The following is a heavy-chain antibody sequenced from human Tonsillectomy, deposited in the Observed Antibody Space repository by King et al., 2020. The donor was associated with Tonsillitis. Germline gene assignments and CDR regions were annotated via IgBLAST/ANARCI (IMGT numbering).Heavy chain of an antibody. Sequence: TLKESGPTLVKPTQTLTLTCTFSGFSLSTSGVGVGWVRQPPGKALEWLSLLYWAVDKRYSPSLKSRLTITKDTSKNQVVLTMTNMDPVDTATYYCANSFSSSAPDYWGQGTLVTVSS. J-gene: IGHJ4*02. V-gene: IGHV2-5*02. CDR2: LYWAVDK. CDR3: ANSFSSSAPDY. D-gene: IGHD6-6*01. CDR1: GFSLSTSGVG.